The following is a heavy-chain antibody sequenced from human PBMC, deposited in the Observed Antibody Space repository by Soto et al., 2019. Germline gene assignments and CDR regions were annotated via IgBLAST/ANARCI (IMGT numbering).Heavy chain of an antibody. V-gene: IGHV3-23*01. Sequence: LRLSCAASGFTFSSYSMSWVRQAPGKGLEWVSGFRTGGDDGTTYYADSVKGRFTISRDNYKNTLFLQMNSLRVEDTAIYYCAKKVNSGPGSQYFDYWGQGTLVTVSS. CDR3: AKKVNSGPGSQYFDY. CDR2: FRTGGDDGTT. J-gene: IGHJ4*02. D-gene: IGHD3-10*01. CDR1: GFTFSSYS.